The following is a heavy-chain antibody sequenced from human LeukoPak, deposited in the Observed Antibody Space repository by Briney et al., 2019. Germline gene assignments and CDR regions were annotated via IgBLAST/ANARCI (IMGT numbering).Heavy chain of an antibody. CDR2: INPNSGGT. D-gene: IGHD3-10*01. CDR3: AREGRYYGSGSYAPSGAFDI. V-gene: IGHV1-2*02. CDR1: GYTFTGYY. J-gene: IGHJ3*02. Sequence: ASVKVSCKASGYTFTGYYMHWVRQAPGQGLEWMGWINPNSGGTNYAQKFQGRVTMTRNTSISTAYMELSSLRSEDTAVYYCAREGRYYGSGSYAPSGAFDIWGQGTMVTVSS.